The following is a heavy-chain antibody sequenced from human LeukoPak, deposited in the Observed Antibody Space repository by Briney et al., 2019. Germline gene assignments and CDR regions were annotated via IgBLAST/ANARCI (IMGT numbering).Heavy chain of an antibody. J-gene: IGHJ4*02. CDR2: IYSSGNT. Sequence: SETLSLTCAVSGASISSSNYYWGWVRQSPAKGLERIGNIYSSGNTYYNASLKSRVTMYIDTSKNQFSLKLSSVTAADTAMYYCAKSNGYGLIDYWGQGTLVTVSS. D-gene: IGHD5-12*01. V-gene: IGHV4-39*01. CDR3: AKSNGYGLIDY. CDR1: GASISSSNYY.